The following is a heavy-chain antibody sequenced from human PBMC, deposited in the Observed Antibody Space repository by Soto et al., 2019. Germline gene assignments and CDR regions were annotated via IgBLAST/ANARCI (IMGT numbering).Heavy chain of an antibody. V-gene: IGHV3-7*01. CDR1: EFTFSRYW. CDR2: INQDGSEK. D-gene: IGHD1-1*01. CDR3: VRDVHYFDY. J-gene: IGHJ4*02. Sequence: EVHLLESGGGLVQPGGSLRLSCTASEFTFSRYWMTWVRQAPGKGLEWVANINQDGSEKYYVDSVRGRFTISRDNAKNSLYLQMNSLRAEDSAVYYCVRDVHYFDYWGQGTLVTVSS.